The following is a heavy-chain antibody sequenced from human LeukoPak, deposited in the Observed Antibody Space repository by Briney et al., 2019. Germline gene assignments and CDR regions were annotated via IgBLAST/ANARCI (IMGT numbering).Heavy chain of an antibody. CDR3: AREGLAVAGLFDY. Sequence: GASVKVSCKASGGTFSSYAISWVRQAPGQGLEWMGGIIPIFGTANYAQKFQGRVTITADESTSTAYMELSSLRSEDTAVYYCAREGLAVAGLFDYWGQGTLVTVSS. CDR1: GGTFSSYA. V-gene: IGHV1-69*13. D-gene: IGHD6-19*01. J-gene: IGHJ4*02. CDR2: IIPIFGTA.